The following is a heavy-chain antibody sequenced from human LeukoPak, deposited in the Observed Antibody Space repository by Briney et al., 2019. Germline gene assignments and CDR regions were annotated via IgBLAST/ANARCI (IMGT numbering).Heavy chain of an antibody. CDR2: INHSGST. Sequence: PSETLSLTCAVYGGSFSGYYWSWIRQPPGKGLEWIGEINHSGSTNYNPSLKSRVTISVDTSKNQFSLKLSSVTAADTAVYYCASRRGDYVWGFDPWGQGTLATVSS. D-gene: IGHD3-16*01. CDR1: GGSFSGYY. V-gene: IGHV4-34*01. J-gene: IGHJ5*02. CDR3: ASRRGDYVWGFDP.